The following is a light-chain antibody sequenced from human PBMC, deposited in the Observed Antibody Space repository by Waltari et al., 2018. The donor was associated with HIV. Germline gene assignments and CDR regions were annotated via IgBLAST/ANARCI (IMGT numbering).Light chain of an antibody. CDR2: DVS. J-gene: IGLJ2*01. Sequence: QSALTQPPSASGSPGQSVTISCTGTSRDVGGYNYVSWYQQHPGKAPKLMIYDVSKRPSGVPDRFSGSKSGNTASLTVSGLQAEDEADYYCSSYAGRNNVVFGGGTKVTVL. CDR3: SSYAGRNNVV. V-gene: IGLV2-8*01. CDR1: SRDVGGYNY.